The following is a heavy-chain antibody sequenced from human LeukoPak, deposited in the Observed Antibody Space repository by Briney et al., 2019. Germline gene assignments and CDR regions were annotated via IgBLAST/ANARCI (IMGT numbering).Heavy chain of an antibody. V-gene: IGHV5-51*01. Sequence: GESLKISGQGSGYTFTSYWIGWVRQMHGKGLGWMGIKYPGDSGTRYSTFFQGDVTISEDTSISNAYLQWTSLKASDTAMYYCARLGGGWYKNYCDYWGQGTRVSVSS. D-gene: IGHD6-19*01. CDR2: KYPGDSGT. J-gene: IGHJ4*02. CDR3: ARLGGGWYKNYCDY. CDR1: GYTFTSYW.